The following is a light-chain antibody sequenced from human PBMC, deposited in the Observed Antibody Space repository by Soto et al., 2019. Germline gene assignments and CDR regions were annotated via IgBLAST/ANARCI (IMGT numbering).Light chain of an antibody. CDR3: QHLNSYPRALA. J-gene: IGKJ4*01. V-gene: IGKV1-9*01. CDR2: AAS. CDR1: QGIRTF. Sequence: DIQLTQSPSFLSASVGDRVTITCRASQGIRTFLAWYQQKLGAAPKLLIYAASTLQSGVSLRFSGSGSGTEFTLTISSLQPEDVATYYCQHLNSYPRALAFGGGTKVDI.